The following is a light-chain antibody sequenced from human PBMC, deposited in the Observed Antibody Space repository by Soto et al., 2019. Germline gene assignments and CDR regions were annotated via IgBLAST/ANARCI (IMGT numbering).Light chain of an antibody. CDR1: QSVSSSY. J-gene: IGKJ2*03. CDR2: GAS. CDR3: QQADSSLYS. V-gene: IGKV3-20*01. Sequence: EIVLTQSPGTLSLSPGERATLSCRASQSVSSSYLAWYQHKPGQAPRLLIYGASSRPGGIPDRFSGSGSGTDFTLTISRLEPEDFAVYYCQQADSSLYSFGQGTKLGI.